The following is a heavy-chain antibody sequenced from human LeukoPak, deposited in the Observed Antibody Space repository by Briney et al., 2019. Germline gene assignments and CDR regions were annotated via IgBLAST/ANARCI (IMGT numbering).Heavy chain of an antibody. Sequence: ASVKVSCKASGYTFTSYYMHWVRQAPGQGLEWMGIINPSGGSTSYAQKFQGRVTMTRDTSTSTVYMELSSLRPEDTAVYYCARGELRFLEWLPYYYYGMDVWGQGTTVTVSS. V-gene: IGHV1-46*01. J-gene: IGHJ6*02. CDR1: GYTFTSYY. D-gene: IGHD3-3*01. CDR2: INPSGGST. CDR3: ARGELRFLEWLPYYYYGMDV.